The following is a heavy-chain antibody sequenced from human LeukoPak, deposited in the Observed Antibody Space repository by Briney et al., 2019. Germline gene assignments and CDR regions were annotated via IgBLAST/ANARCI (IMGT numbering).Heavy chain of an antibody. CDR2: ISSGSSYI. J-gene: IGHJ4*02. D-gene: IGHD5-12*01. CDR1: GFTFSSYS. V-gene: IGHV3-21*01. Sequence: GGSLRLSCAASGFTFSSYSMNWVRQAPGKGLEWVSSISSGSSYIYYADSVKGRFTISRDNARNSLYLQMNSLRAEDTAVYYCARDLYSGYDYLAYYFDYWGQGTLVTVSS. CDR3: ARDLYSGYDYLAYYFDY.